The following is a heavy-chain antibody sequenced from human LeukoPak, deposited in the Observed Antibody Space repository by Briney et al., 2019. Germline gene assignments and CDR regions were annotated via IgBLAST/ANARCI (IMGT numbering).Heavy chain of an antibody. J-gene: IGHJ4*02. CDR1: GFTFSSYG. V-gene: IGHV3-30*19. D-gene: IGHD2-21*02. Sequence: GRSLRLSCAASGFTFSSYGRHWVRQAPGKGLEWVAVIWYDGSNKYYADSVKGRFTISRDNSKNTLYLQMNSLRAEDTAVYYCARDGHIVVVTALDYWGQGTLVTVSS. CDR2: IWYDGSNK. CDR3: ARDGHIVVVTALDY.